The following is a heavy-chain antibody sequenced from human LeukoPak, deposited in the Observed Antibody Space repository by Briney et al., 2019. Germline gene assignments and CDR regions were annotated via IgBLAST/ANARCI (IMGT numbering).Heavy chain of an antibody. D-gene: IGHD6-13*01. J-gene: IGHJ6*02. Sequence: GGSLRLSCAASGFTSSSYAMSWVRQAPGKGLEWVSAISGSGGSTYYADSVKGRFTISRDNSKNTLYLQMNSLRAEDTAVYYCAKEQQLYYYYGMDVWGQGTTVTVSS. CDR3: AKEQQLYYYYGMDV. CDR1: GFTSSSYA. V-gene: IGHV3-23*01. CDR2: ISGSGGST.